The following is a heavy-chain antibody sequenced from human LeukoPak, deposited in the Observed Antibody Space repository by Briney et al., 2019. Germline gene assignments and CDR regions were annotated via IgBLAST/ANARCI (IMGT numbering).Heavy chain of an antibody. CDR3: ARRHSSGWFYY. CDR1: GGSFSAYY. CDR2: INHSGST. D-gene: IGHD6-19*01. J-gene: IGHJ4*02. V-gene: IGHV4-34*01. Sequence: KPSETLSLTCAVYGGSFSAYYWSWIRQPPGKGLEWIGEINHSGSTNYNPSLKSRVTISVDTSKNQFSLKVNSVTAADTAVYYCARRHSSGWFYYWGQGTLVTVSS.